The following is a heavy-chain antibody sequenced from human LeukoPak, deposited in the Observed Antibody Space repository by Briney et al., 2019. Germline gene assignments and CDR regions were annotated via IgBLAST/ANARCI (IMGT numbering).Heavy chain of an antibody. Sequence: PGGSLRLSCAASGFTFSGYRMHWVRQAPGKGLEWVSYISISGTISYADSVKGRFTISRDNAKNSLYLQMHSLRVEDSAVYYCARAGGGWYGPDYWGQGTLVTVSS. J-gene: IGHJ4*02. CDR1: GFTFSGYR. V-gene: IGHV3-48*01. CDR2: ISISGTI. D-gene: IGHD6-19*01. CDR3: ARAGGGWYGPDY.